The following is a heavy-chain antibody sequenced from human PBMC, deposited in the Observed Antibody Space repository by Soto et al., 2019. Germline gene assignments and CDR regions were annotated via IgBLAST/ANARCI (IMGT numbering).Heavy chain of an antibody. J-gene: IGHJ3*02. D-gene: IGHD4-17*01. CDR1: GGSFSGYY. V-gene: IGHV4-34*01. Sequence: QVQLQQWGAGLLKPSETLSLTCAVYGGSFSGYYWSWIRQPPGKGLEWIGEINHSGSTNYNPSRKSRVTISVDTSKNQFSLKLSSVTAADTAVYYCARGDYGDYVVDAFDIWGQGTMVTVSS. CDR2: INHSGST. CDR3: ARGDYGDYVVDAFDI.